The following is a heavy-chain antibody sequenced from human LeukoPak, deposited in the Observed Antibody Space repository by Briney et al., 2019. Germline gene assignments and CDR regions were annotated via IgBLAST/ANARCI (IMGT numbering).Heavy chain of an antibody. CDR1: GYTFTSYG. J-gene: IGHJ4*02. CDR3: ATDCSSTSCTPDFHY. CDR2: ISAYNGNT. Sequence: ASVKVSCKASGYTFTSYGISWVRQAPGQGLEWMGWISAYNGNTNYAQKLQGRVTMTTDTSTSTAYMELRSLRSDDTAVYYCATDCSSTSCTPDFHYWGQGTLVTVSS. V-gene: IGHV1-18*01. D-gene: IGHD2-2*01.